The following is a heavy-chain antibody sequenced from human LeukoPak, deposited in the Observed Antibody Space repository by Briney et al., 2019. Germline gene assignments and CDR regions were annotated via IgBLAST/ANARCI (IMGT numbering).Heavy chain of an antibody. D-gene: IGHD2-15*01. V-gene: IGHV3-23*01. CDR2: INDRGGST. CDR3: AKLGYYCSGGSCYSRALDI. CDR1: GFTFSSYA. J-gene: IGHJ6*02. Sequence: GGSLRLSCTASGFTFSSYAMNWVRQAPGKGLEWVSGINDRGGSTYYADSVKGRFTMSRDNSKNTLYLQMNNLRAEDTAVYYCAKLGYYCSGGSCYSRALDIWGQGTTVTVSS.